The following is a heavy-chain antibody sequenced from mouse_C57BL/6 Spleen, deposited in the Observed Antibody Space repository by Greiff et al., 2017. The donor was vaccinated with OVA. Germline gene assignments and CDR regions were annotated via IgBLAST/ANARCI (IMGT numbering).Heavy chain of an antibody. V-gene: IGHV5-4*03. CDR3: ARGGSFYYYGSSHYAMDY. Sequence: EVKLVESGGGLVKPGGSLKLSCAASGFTFSSYAMSWVRQTPEKRLEWVATISDGGSYTYYPDNVKGRFTISRDNATNNLYLQMSHLKSEDTAMYYCARGGSFYYYGSSHYAMDYWGQGTSVTVSS. CDR2: ISDGGSYT. D-gene: IGHD1-1*01. CDR1: GFTFSSYA. J-gene: IGHJ4*01.